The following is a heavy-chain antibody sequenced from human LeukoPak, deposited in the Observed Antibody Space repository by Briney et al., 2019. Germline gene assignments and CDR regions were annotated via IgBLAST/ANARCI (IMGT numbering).Heavy chain of an antibody. J-gene: IGHJ4*02. V-gene: IGHV4-59*01. CDR1: GGSISSYY. CDR3: ARLYSSSWYYFDY. CDR2: IYYSGST. D-gene: IGHD6-13*01. Sequence: SETLSLTCTVSGGSISSYYWSWIRQPPGKGLEWIGYIYYSGSTNYNPSLKSRVTISVDTSKNQFSLKLSSVTAADTAVYYCARLYSSSWYYFDYRGQGTLVTVSS.